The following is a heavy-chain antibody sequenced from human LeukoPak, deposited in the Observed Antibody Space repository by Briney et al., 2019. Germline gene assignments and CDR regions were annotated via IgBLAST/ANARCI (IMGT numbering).Heavy chain of an antibody. Sequence: GESLKISCKGSGYSFSSYWIARVRQMPGKGLEWMGIIFPGDSDTRYSPSFQGQVTISADKSISTAYLQCNSLKASDTAMYYCARQGRSGWYFDYWGQGTLVTVSS. CDR2: IFPGDSDT. CDR1: GYSFSSYW. D-gene: IGHD6-19*01. CDR3: ARQGRSGWYFDY. V-gene: IGHV5-51*01. J-gene: IGHJ4*02.